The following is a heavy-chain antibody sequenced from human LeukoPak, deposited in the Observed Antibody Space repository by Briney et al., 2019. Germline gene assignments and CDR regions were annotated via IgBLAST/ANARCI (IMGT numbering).Heavy chain of an antibody. CDR2: ISWNSGSI. V-gene: IGHV3-9*01. J-gene: IGHJ6*02. CDR3: ATSEVYYYYGMDV. CDR1: GFTFDDYA. Sequence: GGSLRLSCAASGFTFDDYAMHWVRQAPGEGLEWVSGISWNSGSIGYADSVKGRFTISRDNAKNSLYLQMNSLRAEDTALYYCATSEVYYYYGMDVWGQGTTVTVSS.